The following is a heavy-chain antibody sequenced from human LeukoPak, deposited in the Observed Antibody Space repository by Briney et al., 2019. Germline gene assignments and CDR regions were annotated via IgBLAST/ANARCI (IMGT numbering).Heavy chain of an antibody. CDR2: IWNDGSNK. J-gene: IGHJ4*02. D-gene: IGHD3-16*01. CDR1: EFTFSSYA. Sequence: PGGSLRLSCAASEFTFSSYAMHGVRQAPGKGLEWVAVIWNDGSNKYYADSVKGRFTISRDNSKNTVYLQMNSLRAEDTAVYYCARGRQLGGPTTVYFDYWGQGTLVTVSS. V-gene: IGHV3-30*04. CDR3: ARGRQLGGPTTVYFDY.